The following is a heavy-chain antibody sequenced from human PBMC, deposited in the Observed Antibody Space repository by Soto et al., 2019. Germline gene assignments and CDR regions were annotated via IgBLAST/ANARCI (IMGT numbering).Heavy chain of an antibody. Sequence: EVQLVESGGGLVQPGGSLRLSCAASGFTFSSYSMNWVRQAPGKGLEWVSDISSSSSIMYYADSVKGRFTISRDNAKNSLYLQMNSLRAEDTAVYYCARVAVAGRYWYFELWGRGTLVTVSS. CDR2: ISSSSSIM. CDR3: ARVAVAGRYWYFEL. CDR1: GFTFSSYS. V-gene: IGHV3-48*01. J-gene: IGHJ2*01. D-gene: IGHD6-19*01.